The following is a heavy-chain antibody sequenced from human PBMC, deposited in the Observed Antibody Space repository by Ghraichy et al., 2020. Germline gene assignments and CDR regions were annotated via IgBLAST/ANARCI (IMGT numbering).Heavy chain of an antibody. Sequence: GGSLRLSCAASGFSFSSYAMSWVRQAPGKGLEWVSTISGDGGSTHYAGSVKGRFTISRDNSKNTLYLQMSSLRAEDTALYYCASRGGWSQSVYYHYYMDVWGKGTTVTVSS. CDR3: ASRGGWSQSVYYHYYMDV. CDR2: ISGDGGST. D-gene: IGHD3-10*01. V-gene: IGHV3-23*01. CDR1: GFSFSSYA. J-gene: IGHJ6*03.